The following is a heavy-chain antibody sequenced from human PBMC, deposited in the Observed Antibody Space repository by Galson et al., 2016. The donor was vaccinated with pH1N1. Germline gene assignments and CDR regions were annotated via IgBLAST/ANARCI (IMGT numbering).Heavy chain of an antibody. D-gene: IGHD2-21*02. CDR2: IIGMFAKT. V-gene: IGHV1-69*13. J-gene: IGHJ4*01. Sequence: SVKVSCKASGGTFSSFGISWVRQAPGQGLEWMGGIIGMFAKTNYAQKFQGRVTITADELTSTAYMDLISLTSEDTAVYYCARSPGYMVTALDNWGHGTLVTVSS. CDR1: GGTFSSFG. CDR3: ARSPGYMVTALDN.